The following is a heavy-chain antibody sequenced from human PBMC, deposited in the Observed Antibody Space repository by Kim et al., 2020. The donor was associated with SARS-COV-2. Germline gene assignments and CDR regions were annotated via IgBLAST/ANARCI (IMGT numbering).Heavy chain of an antibody. V-gene: IGHV5-51*01. D-gene: IGHD6-13*01. CDR2: IYPGDSDT. CDR3: ARHFSRLGSSTRYYYYYGMDV. Sequence: GESLKISCKGSGYSFTSYWIGWVRQMPGKGLEWMGIIYPGDSDTRYSPSFQGQVTISADKSISTAYLQWSSLKASDTAMYYCARHFSRLGSSTRYYYYYGMDVWGQGTTVTVSS. CDR1: GYSFTSYW. J-gene: IGHJ6*02.